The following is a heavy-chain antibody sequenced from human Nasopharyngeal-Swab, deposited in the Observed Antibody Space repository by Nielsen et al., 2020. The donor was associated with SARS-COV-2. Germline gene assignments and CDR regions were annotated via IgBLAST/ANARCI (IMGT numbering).Heavy chain of an antibody. J-gene: IGHJ6*03. D-gene: IGHD6-6*01. Sequence: GESLKISCAASGFTFSSYSMNWVRQAPGKGLEWVSSISSSSSYIYYADSVKGRFTISRDNAKNSLYLQMNRLRAEDTAVYYCARDARAARTEIYYYYYMDVWGKGTTVTVSS. CDR1: GFTFSSYS. CDR2: ISSSSSYI. CDR3: ARDARAARTEIYYYYYMDV. V-gene: IGHV3-21*01.